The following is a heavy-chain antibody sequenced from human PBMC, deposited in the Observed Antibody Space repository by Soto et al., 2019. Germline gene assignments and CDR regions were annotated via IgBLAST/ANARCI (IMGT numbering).Heavy chain of an antibody. V-gene: IGHV3-30*18. Sequence: SVGSLRLSCAASGFTFSSYGMHWVRQAPGKGLEWVAVISYDGSNKYYADSVKGRFTISRDNSKNTLYLQMNSLRAEDTAVYYCAKDYGSGSWYYYGMDVWGQGTTVTVSS. CDR3: AKDYGSGSWYYYGMDV. CDR1: GFTFSSYG. D-gene: IGHD3-10*01. CDR2: ISYDGSNK. J-gene: IGHJ6*02.